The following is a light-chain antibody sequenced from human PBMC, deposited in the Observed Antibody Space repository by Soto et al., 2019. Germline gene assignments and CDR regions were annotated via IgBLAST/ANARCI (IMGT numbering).Light chain of an antibody. V-gene: IGKV1-5*03. CDR1: QSISSW. CDR3: QQYQTYST. J-gene: IGKJ5*01. Sequence: IHLTQSPSTLYASVGDRVTITCRASQSISSWLAWYQQKPGKAPKLLIYKASSLQSGVPSRFSGSGSGTEFTLTISSLQPDDFATDFCQQYQTYSTFGQGTRLEIK. CDR2: KAS.